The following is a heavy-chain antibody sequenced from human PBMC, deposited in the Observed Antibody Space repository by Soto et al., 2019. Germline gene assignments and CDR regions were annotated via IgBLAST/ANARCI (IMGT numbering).Heavy chain of an antibody. CDR2: ISGSGAST. D-gene: IGHD5-18*01. Sequence: EVQLLESGGGLVQPGGSLRLSCTASGFTLSNYALTWVRQTPGKGLEWVSGISGSGASTYYADSVKGRFTISRDNSKNTLYLQMNSLTAEDTATYYWEQWGGLNYGYEYWGHGTLVNVSS. CDR1: GFTLSNYA. V-gene: IGHV3-23*01. CDR3: EQWGGLNYGYEY. J-gene: IGHJ4*01.